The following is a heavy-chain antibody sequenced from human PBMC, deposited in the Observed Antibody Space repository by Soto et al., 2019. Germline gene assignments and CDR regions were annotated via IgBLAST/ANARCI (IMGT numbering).Heavy chain of an antibody. J-gene: IGHJ4*02. D-gene: IGHD1-7*01. Sequence: GGSLRLSCAASGFTFSSYAMSWVRQAPGKGLEWVSAISGSGGSTYYADSVKGRFTISRDNSKNTLYLQMNSLRAEDTAVYYCANVPAPLRKLPELDYWGQGTLVTVSS. CDR3: ANVPAPLRKLPELDY. CDR1: GFTFSSYA. CDR2: ISGSGGST. V-gene: IGHV3-23*01.